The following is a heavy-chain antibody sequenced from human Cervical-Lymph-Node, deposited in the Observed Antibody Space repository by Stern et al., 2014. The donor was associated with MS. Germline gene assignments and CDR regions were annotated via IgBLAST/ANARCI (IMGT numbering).Heavy chain of an antibody. CDR2: ISAYNGNT. V-gene: IGHV1-18*01. Sequence: VQLVESGAEVRKPGTSVKVSCKASGYTFTDYGITWVRQAPGQGLEWMGWISAYNGNTNYAQMLQGRVTMTTDKSTSTAYMELRSLNSDDTAIYFCARSSFSNSSLFDYRGQGTLLTVSS. D-gene: IGHD6-6*01. CDR3: ARSSFSNSSLFDY. CDR1: GYTFTDYG. J-gene: IGHJ4*02.